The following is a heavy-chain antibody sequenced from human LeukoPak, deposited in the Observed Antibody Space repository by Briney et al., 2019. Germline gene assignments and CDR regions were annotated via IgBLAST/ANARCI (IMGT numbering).Heavy chain of an antibody. CDR1: GFTFDDYA. D-gene: IGHD3-9*01. J-gene: IGHJ4*02. CDR2: ISWNSGSI. V-gene: IGHV3-9*01. Sequence: GGSLRLSCAASGFTFDDYAMHWVRQAPGKGLEWVSGISWNSGSIGYADSVKGRFTISRDNAKNSLYLQMNSLRAEDTALYHCAKDSDDILTGYYPKSYFDYWGQGTLVTVSS. CDR3: AKDSDDILTGYYPKSYFDY.